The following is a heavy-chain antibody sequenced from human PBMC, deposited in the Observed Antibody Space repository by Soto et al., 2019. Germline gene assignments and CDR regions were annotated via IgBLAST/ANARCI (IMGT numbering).Heavy chain of an antibody. V-gene: IGHV1-69*12. CDR3: ASPDYGDYGSWNY. Sequence: QVQLVQSGAEVKKPGSSVKVSCRASGGTFSSYAIGWVRQAPGQGLEWMGGIIPIFGTANYAQKFQGRVTITADESTSTAYMELSSLISEDTAVYYCASPDYGDYGSWNYWGQGTLVTVSS. J-gene: IGHJ4*02. D-gene: IGHD4-17*01. CDR2: IIPIFGTA. CDR1: GGTFSSYA.